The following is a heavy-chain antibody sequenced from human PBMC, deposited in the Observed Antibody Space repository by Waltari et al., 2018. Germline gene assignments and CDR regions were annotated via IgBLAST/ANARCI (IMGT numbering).Heavy chain of an antibody. CDR2: IYHSGST. D-gene: IGHD3-22*01. Sequence: QVQLQESGPGLVKPSETLSLTCAVSGYSISSGYYWGWIRQPPGKGLEWIGSIYHSGSTYYNPSLKSRVTISVDTSKNQFSLKLSSVTAADTAVYYCARLGGSYDSSGYSIRVIDYWGQGTLVTVSS. CDR3: ARLGGSYDSSGYSIRVIDY. CDR1: GYSISSGYY. V-gene: IGHV4-38-2*01. J-gene: IGHJ4*02.